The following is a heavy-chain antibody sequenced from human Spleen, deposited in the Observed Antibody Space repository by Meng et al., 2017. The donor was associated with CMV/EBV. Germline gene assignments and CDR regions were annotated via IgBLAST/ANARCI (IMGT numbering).Heavy chain of an antibody. CDR1: EFTFSSYW. CDR2: IKQDGSEK. V-gene: IGHV3-7*01. Sequence: GGSLRLSCAASEFTFSSYWMSWVRQAPGKGLEWVANIKQDGSEKYYVDSVKGRFTVSRDNAKNLLYLQMNSLRVEDTAVYYCARGLSRVGRVEAFDVWGQGTMVTVSS. CDR3: ARGLSRVGRVEAFDV. J-gene: IGHJ3*01. D-gene: IGHD3-3*01.